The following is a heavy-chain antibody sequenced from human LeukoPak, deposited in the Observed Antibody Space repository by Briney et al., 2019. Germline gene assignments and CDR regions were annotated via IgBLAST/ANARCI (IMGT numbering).Heavy chain of an antibody. J-gene: IGHJ4*02. Sequence: PGGSLRLSCAASGFTFSSYAMSWVRQAPGKGLEWVSAISGSGGSTYYADSVKGRFTISRDNSKNTLYLQMNGLRAEDTAVYYCAKDMEDIVATDRVDYWGQGTLVTVSS. D-gene: IGHD5-12*01. CDR1: GFTFSSYA. CDR3: AKDMEDIVATDRVDY. V-gene: IGHV3-23*01. CDR2: ISGSGGST.